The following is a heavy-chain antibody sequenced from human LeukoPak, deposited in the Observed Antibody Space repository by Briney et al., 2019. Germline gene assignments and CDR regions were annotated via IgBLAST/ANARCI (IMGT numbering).Heavy chain of an antibody. CDR3: ARDHSMGYGNWLDP. CDR2: LSYDGCNK. J-gene: IGHJ5*02. V-gene: IGHV3-30-3*01. CDR1: GFTFFTYA. D-gene: IGHD2/OR15-2a*01. Sequence: GGSLRLSCAASGFTFFTYAMRWGRQAPGKGREWGAVLSYDGCNKYFGHSVEGRFTLSRDNSKNPLYLQMNSVRDEDTGVYYCARDHSMGYGNWLDPWGQGTLVTVSS.